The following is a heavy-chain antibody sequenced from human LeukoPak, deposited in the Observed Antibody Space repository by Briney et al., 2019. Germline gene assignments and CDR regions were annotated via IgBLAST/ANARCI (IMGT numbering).Heavy chain of an antibody. J-gene: IGHJ4*02. D-gene: IGHD1-7*01. Sequence: SETLSLTCTVSGGSISSSSYYWGWIRQPPGKGLEWIGSIYYSGSTYYNPSLKSRVTISVDTSKNQFSLKLSSVTAADTAVYYCARVGNYGTFDYWGQGTLVTVSS. CDR1: GGSISSSSYY. CDR3: ARVGNYGTFDY. CDR2: IYYSGST. V-gene: IGHV4-39*07.